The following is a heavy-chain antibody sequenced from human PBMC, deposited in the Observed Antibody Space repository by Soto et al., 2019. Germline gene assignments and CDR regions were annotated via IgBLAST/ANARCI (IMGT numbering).Heavy chain of an antibody. D-gene: IGHD3-16*02. J-gene: IGHJ4*02. Sequence: SETLSLTCTVSGGSISSYYWSWIRQPPGKGLEWIGYIYYSGSTNYNPSLKSRVTISVDTSKNQFSLKLSSVTAADTAVYYCARMITFGGVIVIGYFDYWGQGTLVT. CDR1: GGSISSYY. CDR2: IYYSGST. V-gene: IGHV4-59*01. CDR3: ARMITFGGVIVIGYFDY.